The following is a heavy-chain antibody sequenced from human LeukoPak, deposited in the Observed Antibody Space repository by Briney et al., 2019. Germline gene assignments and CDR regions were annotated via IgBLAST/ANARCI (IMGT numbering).Heavy chain of an antibody. CDR2: ISSSGSTI. V-gene: IGHV3-48*03. J-gene: IGHJ4*02. Sequence: GGSLRLSCAASGFTFSSYEMNWVRQAPGKGLEWVSYISSSGSTIYYADSVKGRFTISRDDSKNTLYLQMNSLRTEDTAVYYCTTGDGVYFGYWGQGTLVTVSS. CDR3: TTGDGVYFGY. CDR1: GFTFSSYE. D-gene: IGHD4-17*01.